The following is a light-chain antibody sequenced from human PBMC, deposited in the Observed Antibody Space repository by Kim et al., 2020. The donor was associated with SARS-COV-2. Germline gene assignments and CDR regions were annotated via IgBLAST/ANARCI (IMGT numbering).Light chain of an antibody. Sequence: QSVLTQPPSVSGAPGQRVTISCTGSSSNIGAGSDVHWYRQLPGTAPKLLIYGSTNRPSGVPDRFSGSKSGTSASLAITGLQAEDEADYYCQSYDISLSVVFGGGTQLTVL. CDR3: QSYDISLSVV. CDR2: GST. CDR1: SSNIGAGSD. V-gene: IGLV1-40*01. J-gene: IGLJ3*02.